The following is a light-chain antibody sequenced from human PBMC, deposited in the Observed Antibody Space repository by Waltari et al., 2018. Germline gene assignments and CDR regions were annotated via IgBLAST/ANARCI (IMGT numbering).Light chain of an antibody. CDR3: QQFHSWPQT. CDR2: GAS. CDR1: QGVSSN. Sequence: EIVMTQSPATLSVSPGERATLSCRASQGVSSNLAWYQQKPGKAPWLLIYGASTRATCISARFSVSGSGTEFTLTITSMQSEELAVYYCQQFHSWPQTFGQGTKLEIK. J-gene: IGKJ2*01. V-gene: IGKV3-15*01.